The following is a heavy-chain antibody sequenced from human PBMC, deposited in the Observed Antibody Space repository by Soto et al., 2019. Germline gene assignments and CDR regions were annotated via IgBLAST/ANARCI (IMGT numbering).Heavy chain of an antibody. CDR2: IYYSGST. Sequence: SETLSLTCPVSCGSISSYYLSWIRQPPGKGLEWIGYIYYSGSTNYNPSLKSRVTISVDTSKKQFSLKLSSVTAADTVVYYCARHVGVNWFEPWGQGTLVTVSS. V-gene: IGHV4-59*08. D-gene: IGHD2-15*01. CDR1: CGSISSYY. CDR3: ARHVGVNWFEP. J-gene: IGHJ5*02.